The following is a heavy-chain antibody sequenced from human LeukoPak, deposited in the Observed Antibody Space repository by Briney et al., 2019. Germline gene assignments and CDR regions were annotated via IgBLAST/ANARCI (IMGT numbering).Heavy chain of an antibody. J-gene: IGHJ6*02. D-gene: IGHD1-20*01. Sequence: PPETLSLTCAVYGGSFSGYYWSWIRQPPGKGLEWIGEINHSGSTNYNPSLKSRVTISVDTSKNQFSLKLSSVTAADTAVYYCARGDHNWNYYYYYGMDVWGQGTTVTVSS. V-gene: IGHV4-34*01. CDR1: GGSFSGYY. CDR2: INHSGST. CDR3: ARGDHNWNYYYYYGMDV.